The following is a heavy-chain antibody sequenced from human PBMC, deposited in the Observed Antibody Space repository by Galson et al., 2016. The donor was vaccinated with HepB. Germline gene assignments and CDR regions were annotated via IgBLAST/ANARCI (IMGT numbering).Heavy chain of an antibody. J-gene: IGHJ4*02. CDR1: GFTFSSYT. Sequence: SLRLSCAASGFTFSSYTMNWVRQAPGKGLEWVSLIWSDGSNKYYADSVKGRFTISRDNSKKTLYLQMNSLRPEDTAVYYCARESLIAAPAQFDYWGQGTLVTVSS. CDR3: ARESLIAAPAQFDY. D-gene: IGHD6-13*01. V-gene: IGHV3-33*08. CDR2: IWSDGSNK.